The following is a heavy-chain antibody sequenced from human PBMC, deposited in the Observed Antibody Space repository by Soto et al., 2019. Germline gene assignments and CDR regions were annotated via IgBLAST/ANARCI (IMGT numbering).Heavy chain of an antibody. Sequence: ASVKVSCKASGYTFTRYYMHWVRQAPGQGLEWMGIIDPSGGTTYAQKFQGRVTMTKDTSTSTVYMELSSLRSEDTAVYYCARTRQPPPRYCSSTTCYRGYYYYAMDVWGQ. J-gene: IGHJ6*02. V-gene: IGHV1-46*01. D-gene: IGHD2-2*02. CDR2: IDPSGGT. CDR3: ARTRQPPPRYCSSTTCYRGYYYYAMDV. CDR1: GYTFTRYY.